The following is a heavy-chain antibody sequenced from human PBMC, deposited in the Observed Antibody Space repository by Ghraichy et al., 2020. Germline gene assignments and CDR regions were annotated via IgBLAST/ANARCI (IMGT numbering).Heavy chain of an antibody. CDR2: INTGNGGP. J-gene: IGHJ4*02. D-gene: IGHD3-9*01. Sequence: ASVKVSCKASGYTFTDYAIYWVRQAPGQRLEWMGWINTGNGGPKYSQKFQARLTITRDTSAGTAYMELSSLTSEDTAMYYCARDGTYYQVLTGDYTPAVLDHWGQGTLVTVSS. V-gene: IGHV1-3*04. CDR1: GYTFTDYA. CDR3: ARDGTYYQVLTGDYTPAVLDH.